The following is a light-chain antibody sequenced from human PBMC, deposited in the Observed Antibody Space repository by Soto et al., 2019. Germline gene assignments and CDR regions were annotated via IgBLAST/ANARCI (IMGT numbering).Light chain of an antibody. Sequence: IQLTQSPTSLSASVGDRISISCRATQSIGSNLCWYQQKPGKAPALLIYTASTLQSGVPSRFSGSGYATDFPLTISSLQPEDLSTYFREQTCVIPQTFGPGTKVDIK. CDR3: EQTCVIPQT. CDR1: QSIGSN. J-gene: IGKJ3*01. CDR2: TAS. V-gene: IGKV1-39*01.